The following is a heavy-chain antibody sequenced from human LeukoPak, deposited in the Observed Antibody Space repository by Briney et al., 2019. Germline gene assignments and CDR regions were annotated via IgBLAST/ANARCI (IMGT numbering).Heavy chain of an antibody. CDR2: INTNTGDP. V-gene: IGHV7-4-1*02. CDR3: ARDQGLLWFGEPYFDY. Sequence: ASVKVSCKASGYTFTSYAMNWVRQAPGQGLEWMGWINTNTGDPTYAQGFTGRFVFSLDTSVSTAYLQISSLKAEDTAVYYCARDQGLLWFGEPYFDYWGQGTLVTVSS. CDR1: GYTFTSYA. J-gene: IGHJ4*02. D-gene: IGHD3-10*01.